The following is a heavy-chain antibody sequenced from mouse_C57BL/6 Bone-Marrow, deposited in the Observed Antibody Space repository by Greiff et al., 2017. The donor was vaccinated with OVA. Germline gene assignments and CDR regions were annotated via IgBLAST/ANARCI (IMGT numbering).Heavy chain of an antibody. V-gene: IGHV1-5*01. D-gene: IGHD1-2*01. CDR3: TTTTAYYYAMDY. J-gene: IGHJ4*01. CDR2: IYPGNSDT. CDR1: GYTFTSYW. Sequence: VQLQQSGTVLARPGASVKMSCKTSGYTFTSYWMHWVKQRPGQGLEWIGAIYPGNSDTSYNQKFKGKARLTAVTSASTAYMELSSLTNEDSAVYYCTTTTAYYYAMDYWGQGTSVTVSS.